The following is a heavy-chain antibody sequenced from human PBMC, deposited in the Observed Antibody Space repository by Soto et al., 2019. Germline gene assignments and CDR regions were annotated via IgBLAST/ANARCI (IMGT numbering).Heavy chain of an antibody. CDR2: ISSSSSYI. CDR1: GFTFSSYS. J-gene: IGHJ4*02. CDR3: ARDGESVYDSSGYYFDY. D-gene: IGHD3-22*01. Sequence: GGSLRLSCAASGFTFSSYSMNWVRQAPGKGLEWVSSISSSSSYIYYADSVKGRFTISRDNAKNSLYLQMNSLRAEDTAVYYWARDGESVYDSSGYYFDYWGQGTLVTVSS. V-gene: IGHV3-21*01.